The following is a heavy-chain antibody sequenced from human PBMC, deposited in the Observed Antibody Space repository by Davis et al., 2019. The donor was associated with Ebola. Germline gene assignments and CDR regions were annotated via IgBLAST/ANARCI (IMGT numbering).Heavy chain of an antibody. CDR1: GFTFRSYA. D-gene: IGHD5-18*01. CDR3: ARDGYSSIYYYYGMDV. Sequence: GESLKTSCPASGFTFRSYAMHWVRQAPGKGLELVAVISYDVSNKYYADSVKGRFTISSGNSTNTPYLQMNSLRAEDTAVYYCARDGYSSIYYYYGMDVWGKGTTVTVSS. CDR2: ISYDVSNK. J-gene: IGHJ6*04. V-gene: IGHV3-30-3*01.